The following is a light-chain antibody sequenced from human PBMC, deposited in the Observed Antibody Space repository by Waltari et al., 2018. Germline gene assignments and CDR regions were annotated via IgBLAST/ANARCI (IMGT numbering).Light chain of an antibody. CDR3: QHYDGFPWT. Sequence: DIQMTQSPSTLSASVGDRVTITCRASQSISDWLAWHQQKPGKAPKLLIYKASDLGSGVPSRFSGSGSGTEFTLAISSLQPDDFATYYCQHYDGFPWTFGQGTEVESK. V-gene: IGKV1-5*03. CDR1: QSISDW. J-gene: IGKJ1*01. CDR2: KAS.